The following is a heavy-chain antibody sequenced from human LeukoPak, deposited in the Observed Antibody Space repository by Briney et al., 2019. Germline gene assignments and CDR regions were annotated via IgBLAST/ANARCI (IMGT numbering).Heavy chain of an antibody. CDR3: ARENIVGSTWGDIDY. CDR1: GGSISSSSYY. D-gene: IGHD1-26*01. CDR2: INEDGSKK. Sequence: ETLSLTCTVSGGSISSSSYYWGWIRQPPGMGLEWVANINEDGSKKFYVDSVKGRFTISRDNAKNSLYLQMNSLRAEDTAVYYCARENIVGSTWGDIDYWGQGTLVTVSS. J-gene: IGHJ4*02. V-gene: IGHV3-7*01.